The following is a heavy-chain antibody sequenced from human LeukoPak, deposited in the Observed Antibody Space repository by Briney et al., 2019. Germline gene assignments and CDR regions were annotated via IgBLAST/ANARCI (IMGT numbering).Heavy chain of an antibody. D-gene: IGHD6-13*01. CDR3: ARHDVYSSRIY. CDR1: GGSFSGYY. V-gene: IGHV4-34*01. Sequence: SETLSLTCAVYGGSFSGYYWSWIRQPPGKGLEWIGEINHSGSTNYNPSLKSRVTISADTSKNQFSLKLSSVTAADTAVYYCARHDVYSSRIYWGQGTLVTVSS. CDR2: INHSGST. J-gene: IGHJ4*02.